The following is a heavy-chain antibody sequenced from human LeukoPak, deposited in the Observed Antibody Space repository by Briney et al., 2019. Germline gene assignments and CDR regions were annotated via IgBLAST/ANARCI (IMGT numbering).Heavy chain of an antibody. D-gene: IGHD2-8*01. J-gene: IGHJ4*02. V-gene: IGHV5-51*01. CDR1: QYSFTSFW. Sequence: GESLKISCKGSQYSFTSFWIAWVRQMPGKGLEWMGMIYPADSGTRYSPSFQGQVTISADKAINTAYPQWSGLRASDTAIFYCARLGSPNTNGWYYFDYWGQGTLVTVSS. CDR3: ARLGSPNTNGWYYFDY. CDR2: IYPADSGT.